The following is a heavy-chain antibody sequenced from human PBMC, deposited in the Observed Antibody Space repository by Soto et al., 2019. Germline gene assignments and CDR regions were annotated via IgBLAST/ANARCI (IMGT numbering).Heavy chain of an antibody. CDR2: ISYDGSNK. D-gene: IGHD6-6*01. J-gene: IGHJ6*02. CDR1: GFTFSSYG. Sequence: QVQLVESGGGVVQPGRSLRLSCAASGFTFSSYGMHWVRQAPGKGLEWVAVISYDGSNKYYADSVKGRFTISRDNSKNTLYLQMNSLRAEDTAVYYCAKDRAARRYYYYGMDVWGQGTTVTVSS. V-gene: IGHV3-30*18. CDR3: AKDRAARRYYYYGMDV.